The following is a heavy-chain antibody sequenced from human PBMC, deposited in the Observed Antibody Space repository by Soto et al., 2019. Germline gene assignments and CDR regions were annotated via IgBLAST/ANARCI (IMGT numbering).Heavy chain of an antibody. CDR1: GFAFRSYN. Sequence: EVQLVESGGGLVKPGGSLTLSCAGSGFAFRSYNMNWVRQPPGKGLEWVASISSGSSNIYYADSVKGRLTISRYNAKDSLYLQRDRLRAEDSAVYYCASATVVAGTFDCWGQGPLLTVSS. J-gene: IGHJ4*02. V-gene: IGHV3-21*01. D-gene: IGHD1-7*01. CDR2: ISSGSSNI. CDR3: ASATVVAGTFDC.